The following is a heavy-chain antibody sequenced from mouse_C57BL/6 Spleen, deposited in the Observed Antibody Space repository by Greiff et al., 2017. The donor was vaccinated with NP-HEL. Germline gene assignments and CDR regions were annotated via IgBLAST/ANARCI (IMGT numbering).Heavy chain of an antibody. V-gene: IGHV1-26*01. CDR2: INPNNGGT. Sequence: EVQLQQSGPELVKPGASVKISCKASGYTFTDYYMNWVKQSHGKSLEWIGDINPNNGGTSYNQKFKGKATLTVDKSSSTAYMELRSLTSEDSAVYYCASGGITTVVANYFDYWGQGTTLTVSS. CDR1: GYTFTDYY. CDR3: ASGGITTVVANYFDY. D-gene: IGHD1-1*01. J-gene: IGHJ2*01.